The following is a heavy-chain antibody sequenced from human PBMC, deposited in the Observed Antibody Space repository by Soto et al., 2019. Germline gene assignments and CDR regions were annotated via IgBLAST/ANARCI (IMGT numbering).Heavy chain of an antibody. D-gene: IGHD6-13*01. CDR1: GFTFDDYA. Sequence: PGGSLRLSCAASGFTFDDYAMHWVRQAPGKGLEWVSGISWNSGSIGYADSVKGRFTISRDNAKNSLYLQMNSLRAEDTALYYCAKDRGIAAADAFDIWGQGTMVTVSS. CDR3: AKDRGIAAADAFDI. CDR2: ISWNSGSI. J-gene: IGHJ3*02. V-gene: IGHV3-9*01.